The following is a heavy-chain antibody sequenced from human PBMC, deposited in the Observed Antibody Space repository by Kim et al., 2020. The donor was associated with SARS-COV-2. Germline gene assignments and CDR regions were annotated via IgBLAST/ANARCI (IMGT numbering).Heavy chain of an antibody. CDR3: AREAFYSGSGNGMDV. V-gene: IGHV3-21*01. Sequence: ADSVKGRFTISRDNAKNSLFLQMNSLRAEDTAVYYCAREAFYSGSGNGMDVWGQGTTVTVSS. J-gene: IGHJ6*02. D-gene: IGHD3-10*01.